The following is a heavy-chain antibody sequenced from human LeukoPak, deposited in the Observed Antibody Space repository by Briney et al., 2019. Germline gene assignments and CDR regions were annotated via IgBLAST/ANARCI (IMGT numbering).Heavy chain of an antibody. D-gene: IGHD3-10*01. CDR1: GYTFTGYY. CDR3: ARVPSRGSGSYYKGPGDY. J-gene: IGHJ4*02. CDR2: INPNSGGT. V-gene: IGHV1-2*02. Sequence: ASVKVSCKASGYTFTGYYMHWVRQAPGQGLEWMGWINPNSGGTNYAQKFQGRVTMTRDTSTSTAYMELSRLRSDDTAVYYCARVPSRGSGSYYKGPGDYWGQGTLVTVSS.